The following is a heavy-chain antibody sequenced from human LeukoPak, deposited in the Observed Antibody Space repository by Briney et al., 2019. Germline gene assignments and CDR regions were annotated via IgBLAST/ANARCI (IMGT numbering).Heavy chain of an antibody. CDR1: GFTFSSYA. CDR2: LSVSGGGT. CDR3: AKDRFGLVMTGDWYCDL. Sequence: PGGSLRLSCAASGFTFSSYAMSWVRQAPGKGLEWVSALSVSGGGTYYADSVKGRLIISRDNDNNTLFLQMNILRAENTDVYYCAKDRFGLVMTGDWYCDLWGGGTQVTVSS. V-gene: IGHV3-23*01. J-gene: IGHJ2*01. D-gene: IGHD2-21*02.